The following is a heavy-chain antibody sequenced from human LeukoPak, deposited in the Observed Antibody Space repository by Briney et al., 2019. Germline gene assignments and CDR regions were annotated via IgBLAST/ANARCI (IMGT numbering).Heavy chain of an antibody. J-gene: IGHJ6*03. CDR3: ARSPARVAVAKNHYYYYMDV. V-gene: IGHV1-69*06. D-gene: IGHD6-19*01. CDR1: GGTFSSYA. Sequence: ASVKVSCKASGGTFSSYAISWVRQAPGQGLEWMGGIIPIFGTANYAQKFQGRVTITADKSTSTAYMELSSLRSEDTAVYYCARSPARVAVAKNHYYYYMDVWGKGTTVTVSS. CDR2: IIPIFGTA.